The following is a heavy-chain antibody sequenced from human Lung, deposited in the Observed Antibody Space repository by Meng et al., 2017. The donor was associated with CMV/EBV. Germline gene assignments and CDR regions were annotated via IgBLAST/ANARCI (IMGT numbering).Heavy chain of an antibody. Sequence: LTCAISGFTVSRNSMSWVRQAPGKGLEWVSVIYYDDSTYYADSVKGRFTMSRDSSMNTVFLQMNSLRVEDTAVYYCARRDDLLGFDYWGQGNRV. CDR1: GFTVSRNS. D-gene: IGHD2-15*01. CDR2: IYYDDST. J-gene: IGHJ4*02. CDR3: ARRDDLLGFDY. V-gene: IGHV3-53*01.